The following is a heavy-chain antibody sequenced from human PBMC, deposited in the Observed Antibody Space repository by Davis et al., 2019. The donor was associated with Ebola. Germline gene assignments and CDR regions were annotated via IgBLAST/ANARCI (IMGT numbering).Heavy chain of an antibody. CDR2: IWYDGSNK. CDR1: GFTFSSYG. D-gene: IGHD3-16*01. CDR3: AKAKGGSYYYYGMDV. V-gene: IGHV3-33*03. Sequence: PGGSLRLSCAASGFTFSSYGMHWVRQAPGKGLEWVAVIWYDGSNKYYADSVKGRFTISRDNAKNSLYLQMNSLRAEDTALYYCAKAKGGSYYYYGMDVWGQGTTVTVSS. J-gene: IGHJ6*02.